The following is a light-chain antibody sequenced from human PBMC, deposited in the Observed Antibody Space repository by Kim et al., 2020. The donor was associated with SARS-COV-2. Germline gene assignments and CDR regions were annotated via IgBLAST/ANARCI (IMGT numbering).Light chain of an antibody. V-gene: IGKV2-28*01. CDR2: LAS. Sequence: ESASISCRSSESLLHSNGKTFLDWLLQKPGQSPQLLVYLASTRASGVPDRFSGSGSGTDFTLKISRVEPEDAGIYYCMQGTQMITFGQGTRLEIK. J-gene: IGKJ5*01. CDR1: ESLLHSNGKTF. CDR3: MQGTQMIT.